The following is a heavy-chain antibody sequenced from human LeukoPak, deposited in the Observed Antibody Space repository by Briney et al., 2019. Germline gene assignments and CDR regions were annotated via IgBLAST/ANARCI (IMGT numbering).Heavy chain of an antibody. CDR1: GGTFSSYA. D-gene: IGHD5-18*01. J-gene: IGHJ4*02. Sequence: SVKVSCKASGGTFSSYAISWVRHAPGQGLEWMGRIIPIFGTANYAQKFQGRVTITADKSTSTAYMELSSLRSEDTAVYYCAKTGVRGYSYGPQYWGQGTLVTVSS. CDR2: IIPIFGTA. V-gene: IGHV1-69*06. CDR3: AKTGVRGYSYGPQY.